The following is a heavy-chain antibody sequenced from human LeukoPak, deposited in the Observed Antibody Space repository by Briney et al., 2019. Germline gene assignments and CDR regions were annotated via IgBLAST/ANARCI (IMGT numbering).Heavy chain of an antibody. V-gene: IGHV1-69*05. CDR3: ARPHSSSWYGSFDY. CDR1: GYTFTGYY. Sequence: SVKVSCKASGYTFTGYYMHWVRQAPGQGLEWMGGIIPIFGTANYAQKFQGRVTITTDESTSTAYMELSSLRSEDTAVYYCARPHSSSWYGSFDYWGQGTLVTVSS. J-gene: IGHJ4*02. CDR2: IIPIFGTA. D-gene: IGHD6-13*01.